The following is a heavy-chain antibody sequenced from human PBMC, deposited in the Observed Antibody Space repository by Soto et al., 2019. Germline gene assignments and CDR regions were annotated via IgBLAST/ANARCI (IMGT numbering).Heavy chain of an antibody. J-gene: IGHJ5*02. CDR2: IYYSGST. D-gene: IGHD6-13*01. CDR3: ARDVAAAGWPNWFDP. CDR1: XGSISSXXXX. Sequence: QVQLQESGPGLVKPSQTLSLTCTVSXGSISSXXXXXXXXXXXXXXGLEWIGYIYYSGSTYYNPSLKSRVTISVDTSKNQFSLKLSSVTAADTAVYYCARDVAAAGWPNWFDPWGQGTLVTVSS. V-gene: IGHV4-31*03.